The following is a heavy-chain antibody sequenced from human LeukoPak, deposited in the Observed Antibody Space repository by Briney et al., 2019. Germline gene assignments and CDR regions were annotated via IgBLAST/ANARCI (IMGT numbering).Heavy chain of an antibody. CDR3: ARVSELTPLTSGTSLSTVYYGMDV. D-gene: IGHD1-7*01. V-gene: IGHV1-18*01. CDR1: GGTFSSYA. J-gene: IGHJ6*02. CDR2: ISAYNGNT. Sequence: ASVKVSCKASGGTFSSYAISWVRQAPGQGLEWMGWISAYNGNTNYAQKLQGRVTMTTDTSTSTAYMELRSLRSDDTAVYYCARVSELTPLTSGTSLSTVYYGMDVWGQGTTVTVSS.